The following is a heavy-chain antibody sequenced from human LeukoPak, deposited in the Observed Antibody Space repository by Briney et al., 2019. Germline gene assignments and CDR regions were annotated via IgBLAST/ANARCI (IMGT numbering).Heavy chain of an antibody. Sequence: PSETLSLTCTVSGGSVSSGSYYWSWIRQPPGKGLEWIGYIYYSGSTNYNPSLKSRVTISVDMSKNQFSLKLSSVTAADTAVYYCAREGTIFGLYPWGQGTLVTVSS. V-gene: IGHV4-61*01. CDR3: AREGTIFGLYP. CDR2: IYYSGST. D-gene: IGHD3-3*01. J-gene: IGHJ5*02. CDR1: GGSVSSGSYY.